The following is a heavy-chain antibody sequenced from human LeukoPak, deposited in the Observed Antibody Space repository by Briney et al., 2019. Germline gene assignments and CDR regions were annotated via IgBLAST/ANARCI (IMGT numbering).Heavy chain of an antibody. V-gene: IGHV4-39*07. Sequence: SETLSLTCTVSGASVSGSPYYWGWIRQPPGKGLEWIGSIYSSGSTYYNPSLKSRVTISVDTSKNQFSLKLSSVTAADTAVYYCATHLGEDLVDNWFDPWGQGTLVTVSS. J-gene: IGHJ5*02. CDR3: ATHLGEDLVDNWFDP. CDR2: IYSSGST. CDR1: GASVSGSPYY. D-gene: IGHD3-16*01.